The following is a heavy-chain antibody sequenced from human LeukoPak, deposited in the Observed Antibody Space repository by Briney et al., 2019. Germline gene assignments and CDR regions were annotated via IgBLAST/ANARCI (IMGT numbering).Heavy chain of an antibody. D-gene: IGHD2-15*01. Sequence: SQTLSLTCAVSGDSVSRNSVTWNWIRQSPSRGLEWLGRTYYRSKRYNDYAASVKSRITINADTSKNQFSLQLNSVTPEDTAVYYCYCSGGTCYSEGAVWGQGTLVTVSS. J-gene: IGHJ4*02. V-gene: IGHV6-1*01. CDR3: YCSGGTCYSEGAV. CDR1: GDSVSRNSVT. CDR2: TYYRSKRYN.